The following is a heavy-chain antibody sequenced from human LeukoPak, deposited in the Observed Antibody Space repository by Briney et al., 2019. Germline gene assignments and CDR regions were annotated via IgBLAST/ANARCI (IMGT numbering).Heavy chain of an antibody. J-gene: IGHJ4*02. V-gene: IGHV1-69*01. Sequence: ASVKVSCKASGGTFSRYGISWVRQAPGQGLEWMGGIIPLFGTPNYAQKFQGRVTITADESTSTAYMELSSLRSEDTAVYYCAREGYSGSYTFDYWGQGTLVTVSS. CDR3: AREGYSGSYTFDY. D-gene: IGHD1-26*01. CDR1: GGTFSRYG. CDR2: IIPLFGTP.